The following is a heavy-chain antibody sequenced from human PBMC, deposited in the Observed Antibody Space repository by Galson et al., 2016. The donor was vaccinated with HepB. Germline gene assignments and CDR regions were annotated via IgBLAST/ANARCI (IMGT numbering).Heavy chain of an antibody. V-gene: IGHV3-23*01. J-gene: IGHJ4*02. CDR3: AKPAQVLSSSDNYYFES. CDR2: ISGAGHSA. D-gene: IGHD6-6*01. CDR1: GFTFTTYS. Sequence: SLRLSCAASGFTFTTYSMNWVRQAPGKGLEWVSTISGAGHSAYYADSVKGRFTVSRDNSKNKLYLLLSSLTIDDSAIYSCAKPAQVLSSSDNYYFESWGQGTLVVVSS.